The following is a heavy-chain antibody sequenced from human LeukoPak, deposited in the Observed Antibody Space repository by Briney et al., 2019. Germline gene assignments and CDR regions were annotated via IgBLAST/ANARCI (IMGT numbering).Heavy chain of an antibody. D-gene: IGHD3-9*01. CDR3: AKDLLRYFDWLFAFDY. Sequence: GGSLRLSCAPSGFTFSSYAMSWVRQAPGKGLEWVSAISGSGGSTYYADSVQGRFTISRDNSKNTLYLQMNSLRAEDTAVYYCAKDLLRYFDWLFAFDYWGQGTLVTVSS. J-gene: IGHJ4*02. CDR2: ISGSGGST. V-gene: IGHV3-23*01. CDR1: GFTFSSYA.